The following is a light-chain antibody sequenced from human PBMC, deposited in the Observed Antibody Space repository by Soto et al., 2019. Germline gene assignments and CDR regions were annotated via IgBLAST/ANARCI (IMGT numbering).Light chain of an antibody. CDR1: QGISNW. Sequence: DIQMTQSPSSVSASVGDRVSITRRASQGISNWLAWYQQKPGRAPKLLIYAASSLQSGVSSRFSGSGSGTDFTLTISSLEPEDFAVYYCQQRSNWPTFGPGTKVDIK. V-gene: IGKV1D-12*01. CDR3: QQRSNWPT. J-gene: IGKJ3*01. CDR2: AAS.